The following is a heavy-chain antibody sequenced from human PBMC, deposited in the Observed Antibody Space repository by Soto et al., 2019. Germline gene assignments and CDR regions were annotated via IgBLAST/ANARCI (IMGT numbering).Heavy chain of an antibody. Sequence: TVSGGSISSGDYYWSWIRQPPGKGLEWIGYIYYGGSTYYNPSLKSRATISVDTSKNQFSLKLSSVTAADTAVYYCARGGGGYYSNFDYWGQGTLVTVSS. CDR3: ARGGGGYYSNFDY. J-gene: IGHJ4*02. CDR1: GGSISSGDYY. CDR2: IYYGGST. D-gene: IGHD3-3*01. V-gene: IGHV4-30-4*01.